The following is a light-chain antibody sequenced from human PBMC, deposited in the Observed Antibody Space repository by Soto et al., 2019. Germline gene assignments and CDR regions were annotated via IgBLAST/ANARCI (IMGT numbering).Light chain of an antibody. CDR2: GVS. CDR3: QKYNSART. CDR1: QSLSSSY. Sequence: EIVLTQSPGTLSLSPGERATLSCRASQSLSSSYLAWYQQKPGQAPRLLMYGVSYRATGIPDRFSGGGSGTDFTLTISSLQPEDVATYYCQKYNSARTFGQGTKVDIK. J-gene: IGKJ1*01. V-gene: IGKV3-20*01.